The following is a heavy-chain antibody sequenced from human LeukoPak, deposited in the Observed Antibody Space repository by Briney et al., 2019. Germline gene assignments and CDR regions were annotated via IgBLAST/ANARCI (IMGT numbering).Heavy chain of an antibody. V-gene: IGHV4-31*03. CDR1: GGSISSGGYY. Sequence: SSETLSLTCTVSGGSISSGGYYWSWICQHSGRGLEWIGYIYDSGSTYYNPSLKSRVTISVDTSKNQFSLKLSSVTAADTAVYYCARRGYDSSGYYYAYWGQGTLVTVSS. CDR3: ARRGYDSSGYYYAY. J-gene: IGHJ4*02. D-gene: IGHD3-22*01. CDR2: IYDSGST.